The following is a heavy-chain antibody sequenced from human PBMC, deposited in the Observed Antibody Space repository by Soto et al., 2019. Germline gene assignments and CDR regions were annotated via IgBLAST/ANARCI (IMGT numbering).Heavy chain of an antibody. J-gene: IGHJ4*02. CDR3: ARTHCSSTRCYVGSWDY. D-gene: IGHD2-2*01. CDR1: GYTFTGYY. Sequence: ASVKVSCKASGYTFTGYYMHWVRQAPGQGLEWMGWINPNSGGTNYAQNFQGWVTMTRDTSIGTAYMELSRLRSDDTAVYYCARTHCSSTRCYVGSWDYWGQGTLVTVSS. V-gene: IGHV1-2*04. CDR2: INPNSGGT.